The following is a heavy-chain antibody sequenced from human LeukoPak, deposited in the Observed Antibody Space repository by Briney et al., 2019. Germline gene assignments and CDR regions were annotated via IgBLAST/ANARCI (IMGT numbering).Heavy chain of an antibody. D-gene: IGHD6-19*01. CDR3: ARVIYGSSGWYDAFDI. V-gene: IGHV1-2*06. Sequence: ASVKVSCKASGYTFTGYYMHWVRQAPGQGLEWMGRINPNSGGTNYAQKFQGRVTMTRDTSTSTAYMELSRLRSDDTAVYYCARVIYGSSGWYDAFDIWGQGTMVTVSS. CDR2: INPNSGGT. J-gene: IGHJ3*02. CDR1: GYTFTGYY.